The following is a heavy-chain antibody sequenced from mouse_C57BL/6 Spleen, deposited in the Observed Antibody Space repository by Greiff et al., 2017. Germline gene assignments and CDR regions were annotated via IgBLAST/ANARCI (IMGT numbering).Heavy chain of an antibody. D-gene: IGHD2-5*01. CDR3: AREWSNYADVDY. Sequence: QVQLQQPGAELVRPGASVTLSCKASGYTFTDYEMHWVKQTPVHGLEWIGAIDPETGGTAYNQKFKGKATLTVDKSSSTAYMELRSLTSEDSAVYYCAREWSNYADVDYWGQGTTLTVSS. CDR2: IDPETGGT. J-gene: IGHJ2*01. V-gene: IGHV1-15*01. CDR1: GYTFTDYE.